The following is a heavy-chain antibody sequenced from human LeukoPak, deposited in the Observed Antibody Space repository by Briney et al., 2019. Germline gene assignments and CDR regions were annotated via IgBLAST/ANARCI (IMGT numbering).Heavy chain of an antibody. Sequence: GGSLRLSCAASGFTFSSYGMHWVRQAPGKGLEWVALISYDGSNKYYADSVKGRFTIYRDNSKNTLYRQMNSLRAEDTAMYYCARDQMRPYQYYMDVWGKGTTVTVSS. CDR2: ISYDGSNK. D-gene: IGHD2-2*01. CDR1: GFTFSSYG. J-gene: IGHJ6*03. V-gene: IGHV3-30*03. CDR3: ARDQMRPYQYYMDV.